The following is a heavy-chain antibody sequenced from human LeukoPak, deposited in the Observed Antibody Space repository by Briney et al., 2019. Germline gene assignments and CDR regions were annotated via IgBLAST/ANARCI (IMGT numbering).Heavy chain of an antibody. CDR2: IYYSGST. J-gene: IGHJ4*02. CDR3: AGSEATVIYQGAFGY. CDR1: GGSISSYY. Sequence: PSETLSLTCTVSGGSISSYYWSWIRQPPGKGLEWIGYIYYSGSTNYNPSLKSRVTISVDTSKNQFSLKLSSVTAADTAVYYCAGSEATVIYQGAFGYWGQGTLVTVSS. V-gene: IGHV4-59*01. D-gene: IGHD4-17*01.